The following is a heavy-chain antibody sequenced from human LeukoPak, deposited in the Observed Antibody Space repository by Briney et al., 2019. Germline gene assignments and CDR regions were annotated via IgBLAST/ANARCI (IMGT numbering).Heavy chain of an antibody. J-gene: IGHJ3*01. D-gene: IGHD6-19*01. CDR2: TYTSGTT. V-gene: IGHV4-61*02. Sequence: SETLSLTCTVSGGSISSGGYYWSWIRQPAGKGLEWIGRTYTSGTTNYNPSLKSRVTILVDTSKNQISLKLSSVTAADTAVYYCSASSGWLGTFDFWGQGTMVAVSS. CDR3: SASSGWLGTFDF. CDR1: GGSISSGGYY.